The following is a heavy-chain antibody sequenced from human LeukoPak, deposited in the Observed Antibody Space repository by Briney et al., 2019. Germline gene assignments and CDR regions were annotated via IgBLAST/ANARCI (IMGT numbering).Heavy chain of an antibody. Sequence: GGSLRLSCAASGFTFSAYPMNRVRQAPGKGLEWVSYISSSGKTIYYADSVKGRFAISRDNAKNSLYLQLNSLRAEDTAVYYCARVAGGAMADYWGQGTLVTVSS. D-gene: IGHD5-18*01. CDR2: ISSSGKTI. CDR3: ARVAGGAMADY. CDR1: GFTFSAYP. V-gene: IGHV3-48*01. J-gene: IGHJ4*02.